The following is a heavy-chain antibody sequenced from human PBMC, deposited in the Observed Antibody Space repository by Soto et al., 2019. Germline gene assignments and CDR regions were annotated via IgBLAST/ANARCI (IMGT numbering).Heavy chain of an antibody. J-gene: IGHJ3*02. D-gene: IGHD3-3*01. Sequence: GASVKVSCKASGYTFTSYYMHWVRQAPGQGLEWMGIINPGGGSTSYAQKFQGRVTMTRDTSTSTVYMELSSLRSEDTAVYYCAREALITIFGVVMGAFDIWGQGTMVTVSS. V-gene: IGHV1-46*01. CDR2: INPGGGST. CDR3: AREALITIFGVVMGAFDI. CDR1: GYTFTSYY.